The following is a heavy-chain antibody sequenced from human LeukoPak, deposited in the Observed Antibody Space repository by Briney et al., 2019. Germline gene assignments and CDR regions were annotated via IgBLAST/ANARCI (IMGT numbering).Heavy chain of an antibody. J-gene: IGHJ3*02. Sequence: GGSLRLSCAASGFTFSSYSMNWVRQAPGKGLEWVSSISSSSSYIYYADSVKGRFTISRDNAKNSLYLQMNSLRAEDTAVYYCARDIRLGNPKVDAFDIWGQGTMVTVSS. V-gene: IGHV3-21*01. D-gene: IGHD4-23*01. CDR2: ISSSSSYI. CDR1: GFTFSSYS. CDR3: ARDIRLGNPKVDAFDI.